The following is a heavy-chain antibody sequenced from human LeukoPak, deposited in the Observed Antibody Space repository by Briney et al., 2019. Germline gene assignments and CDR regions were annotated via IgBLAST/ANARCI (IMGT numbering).Heavy chain of an antibody. CDR1: GFIFSSYW. CDR3: ARLSAYYYGSFFYYYMDV. D-gene: IGHD3-10*01. V-gene: IGHV3-7*01. J-gene: IGHJ6*03. CDR2: IKQDESET. Sequence: GGSLRLSCAASGFIFSSYWMTWVRQAPGKGLEWVANIKQDESETYTVDSVKGRFTISRDNAKNSVYLHMNSLRAEDTALYYCARLSAYYYGSFFYYYMDVWGKGTTVTVSS.